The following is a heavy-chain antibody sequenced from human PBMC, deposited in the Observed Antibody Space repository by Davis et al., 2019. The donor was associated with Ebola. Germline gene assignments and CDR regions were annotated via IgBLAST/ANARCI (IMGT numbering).Heavy chain of an antibody. V-gene: IGHV3-30-3*01. D-gene: IGHD3-3*01. J-gene: IGHJ6*04. CDR3: ARSGLSFGVVKYHYGMDV. CDR1: GFTFSSYA. Sequence: GGSLRLSCVASGFTFSSYAMHWVRQAPGKGLEWVAVISYDGSNKYYADSVKGRFTISRDNSKNTLYLQMNRLRAEDTAVYYCARSGLSFGVVKYHYGMDVWGKGTTVTVSS. CDR2: ISYDGSNK.